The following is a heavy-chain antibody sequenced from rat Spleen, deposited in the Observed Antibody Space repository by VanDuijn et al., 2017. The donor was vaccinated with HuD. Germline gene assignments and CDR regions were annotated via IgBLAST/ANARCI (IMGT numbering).Heavy chain of an antibody. Sequence: VQVVESGGGLVQPKESLKISCAASGFAFSNAAMYWVRQAPGRGLEWLARIRTKPNNYATFYADSVKGRFTISRDDSRSMIYLQMDNLQTEDTAIYFCTRTYGGYTSHWFAYWGQGTLVTVSS. V-gene: IGHV10-5*01. CDR2: IRTKPNNYAT. CDR1: GFAFSNAA. CDR3: TRTYGGYTSHWFAY. J-gene: IGHJ3*01. D-gene: IGHD1-11*01.